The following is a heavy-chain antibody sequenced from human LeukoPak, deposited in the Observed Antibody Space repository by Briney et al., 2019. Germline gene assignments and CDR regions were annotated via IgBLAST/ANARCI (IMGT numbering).Heavy chain of an antibody. D-gene: IGHD3-9*01. CDR1: GFTFSSYA. Sequence: GGSLRLSCAASGFTFSSYAMHWVRQAPGKGLEWVAVISYDGSDKYYADSVKGRFTISRDNSKNTLYLQMNSLRAEDTAVYYCARSPPDIVTGYERRDAFDNWGQGTMVTVSS. CDR3: ARSPPDIVTGYERRDAFDN. V-gene: IGHV3-30-3*01. CDR2: ISYDGSDK. J-gene: IGHJ3*02.